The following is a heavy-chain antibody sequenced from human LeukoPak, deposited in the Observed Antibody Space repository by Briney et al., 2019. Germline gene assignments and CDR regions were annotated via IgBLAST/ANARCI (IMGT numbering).Heavy chain of an antibody. CDR1: GYTFTNYG. J-gene: IGHJ4*02. V-gene: IGHV1-18*01. D-gene: IGHD3-16*01. Sequence: ASVKVSCKASGYTFTNYGISWVRQAPGQGLEWMGWISTHNGNTKYSQKFQGRVTMTTDKSTRTAYMELSSLRSEDTAVYYCARDNDSRDPPHFDYWGQGTLVTVSS. CDR2: ISTHNGNT. CDR3: ARDNDSRDPPHFDY.